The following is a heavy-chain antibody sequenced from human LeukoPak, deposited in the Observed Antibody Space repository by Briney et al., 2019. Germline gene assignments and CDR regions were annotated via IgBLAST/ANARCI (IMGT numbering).Heavy chain of an antibody. Sequence: ASVKVSCKTSGYTFTDYYIHWVRQAPGQGLEWMGRINPNSGGTNYAQKFQGRVTMTRDTSISTAYMELSRLRSDDTAVYYCAREEWEIPDYWGQGTLVTVSS. J-gene: IGHJ4*02. CDR1: GYTFTDYY. CDR3: AREEWEIPDY. V-gene: IGHV1-2*06. D-gene: IGHD1-26*01. CDR2: INPNSGGT.